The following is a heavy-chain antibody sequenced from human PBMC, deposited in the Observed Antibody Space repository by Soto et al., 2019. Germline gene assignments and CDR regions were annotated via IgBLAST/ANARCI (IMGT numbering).Heavy chain of an antibody. CDR2: MNPNSGNT. CDR3: ARDPLDYYDSSGYYYARAGAFDI. D-gene: IGHD3-22*01. Sequence: QVQLVQSGAEVKKPGASVKVSCKASGYTFTSYDINWVRQATGQGLEWMGWMNPNSGNTGYAQKFQGRVTMTRNTSRSTADIEMSSLRSEEKAVYDCARDPLDYYDSSGYYYARAGAFDIWGQGTMVTVSS. V-gene: IGHV1-8*01. CDR1: GYTFTSYD. J-gene: IGHJ3*02.